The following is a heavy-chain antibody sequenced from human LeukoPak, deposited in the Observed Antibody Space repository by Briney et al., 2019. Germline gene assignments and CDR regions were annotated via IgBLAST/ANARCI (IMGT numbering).Heavy chain of an antibody. Sequence: PGGSLRLSCAASGFTFSSYAMHWVRQAPGKGLEWVAVISYDGSNKYYADSVKGRFTISRDNSKNTLYLQMNSLRAEDTAVYYCARVKGFSAVIVLGELDYWGQGTLVTVSS. CDR1: GFTFSSYA. CDR2: ISYDGSNK. D-gene: IGHD2/OR15-2a*01. V-gene: IGHV3-30-3*01. J-gene: IGHJ4*02. CDR3: ARVKGFSAVIVLGELDY.